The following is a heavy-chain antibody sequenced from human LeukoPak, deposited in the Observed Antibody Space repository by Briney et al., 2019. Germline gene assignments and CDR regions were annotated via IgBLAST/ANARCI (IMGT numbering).Heavy chain of an antibody. CDR2: IYYSGST. CDR3: ARSGAGPQWLAPYWYFDL. D-gene: IGHD6-19*01. V-gene: IGHV4-39*01. J-gene: IGHJ2*01. CDR1: GGSISSSSYY. Sequence: PSETLSLTCTVSGGSISSSSYYWGWIRQPPGKGLEWIGSIYYSGSTYYNPSLKSRVTISVDTSKNQFSLKLSSVTAADTAVYYCARSGAGPQWLAPYWYFDLWGRGTLVTVSS.